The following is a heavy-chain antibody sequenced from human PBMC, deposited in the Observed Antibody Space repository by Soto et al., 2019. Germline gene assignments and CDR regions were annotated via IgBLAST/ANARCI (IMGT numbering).Heavy chain of an antibody. D-gene: IGHD3-3*02. CDR2: IYYSGST. J-gene: IGHJ3*01. CDR1: GGSISSYY. Sequence: SETLSLTCTVPGGSISSYYWSWIRQPPGKGLEWIGYIYYSGSTNYNPSLKSRVTISVDTSKNQFSLKLSSVTAADTAVYYCARGGHFAFDVWGQGTMVTVSS. V-gene: IGHV4-59*01. CDR3: ARGGHFAFDV.